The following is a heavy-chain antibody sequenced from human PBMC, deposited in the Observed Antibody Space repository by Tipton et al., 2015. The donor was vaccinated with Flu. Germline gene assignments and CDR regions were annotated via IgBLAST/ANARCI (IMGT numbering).Heavy chain of an antibody. J-gene: IGHJ4*02. CDR1: GYIVTDKY. V-gene: IGHV1-2*02. CDR2: INPSSGRT. D-gene: IGHD3-22*01. CDR3: ARVGTYYFDSSGYYPLGY. Sequence: QLVQSGAEVKTPGASVKVSCKTSGYIVTDKYMNWVRQAPGQGPEWMGWINPSSGRTTYAQKFQGRVTMTRDTSITTAYMELSGLRYDDTALYYCARVGTYYFDSSGYYPLGYWGQGALVTVSS.